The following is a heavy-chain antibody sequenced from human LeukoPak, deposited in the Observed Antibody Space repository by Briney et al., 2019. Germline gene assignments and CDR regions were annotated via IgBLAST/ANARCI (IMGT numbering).Heavy chain of an antibody. J-gene: IGHJ2*01. Sequence: PSQTLSLTCIVSGGSTSSGGYYWSWIRQHPGKGLEWIGYIYYSGSTYYTPSLKNRVTISVATSKNQFSLRLSSVTAVDTAVYYCARGGGGYSWYFDLWGRGTLVTVSS. D-gene: IGHD5-12*01. CDR1: GGSTSSGGYY. CDR3: ARGGGGYSWYFDL. CDR2: IYYSGST. V-gene: IGHV4-31*03.